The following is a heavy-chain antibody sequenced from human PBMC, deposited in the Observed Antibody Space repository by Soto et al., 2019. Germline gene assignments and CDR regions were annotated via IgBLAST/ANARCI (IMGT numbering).Heavy chain of an antibody. D-gene: IGHD5-12*01. V-gene: IGHV3-49*05. CDR2: TKSQANSGTT. CDR3: TRVTSRRATSPIDY. J-gene: IGHJ4*02. CDR1: GFTFGDYA. Sequence: EVQLVESGGGLVKPGRSLRLSCTASGFTFGDYAMSWFRQAPGKGLEWVGYTKSQANSGTTEYAASVKVRFTIPRDDSKSIAYLQMDSLKSEDTAVYYCTRVTSRRATSPIDYWGQGTLVTVSS.